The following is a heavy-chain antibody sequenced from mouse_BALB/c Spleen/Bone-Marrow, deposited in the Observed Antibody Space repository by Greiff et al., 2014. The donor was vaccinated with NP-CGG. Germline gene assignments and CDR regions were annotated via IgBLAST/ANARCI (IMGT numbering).Heavy chain of an antibody. CDR3: ARVYLWYFDV. D-gene: IGHD2-3*01. CDR2: IWAGGST. J-gene: IGHJ1*01. Sequence: QVQLQQSGPGLVEPSQCLSITCTVSGFSLTSSGVHWVSQPPGKGLEWLGVIWAGGSTNYNSALMSRLSISKDNSKSQVFLKMNSLQTDDTSMYYCARVYLWYFDVWGAGTTVTVSS. V-gene: IGHV2-9*02. CDR1: GFSLTSSG.